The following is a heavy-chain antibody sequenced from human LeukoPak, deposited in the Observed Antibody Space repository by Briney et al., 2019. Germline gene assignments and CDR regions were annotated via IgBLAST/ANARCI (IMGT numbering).Heavy chain of an antibody. D-gene: IGHD5-12*01. V-gene: IGHV5-51*01. Sequence: GESLKISCRAFGHNFTDYWIAWVRQLPGKGLEWVGIIHPSDSETQYSPSFQGQVTISADNSITTAYLQWSSLKASDTAIYYCARRGYSGYSPLDSWGQGTLVFVSS. CDR3: ARRGYSGYSPLDS. J-gene: IGHJ4*02. CDR2: IHPSDSET. CDR1: GHNFTDYW.